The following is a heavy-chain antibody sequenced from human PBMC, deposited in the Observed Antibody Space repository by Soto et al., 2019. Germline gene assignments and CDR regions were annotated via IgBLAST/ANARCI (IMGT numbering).Heavy chain of an antibody. CDR1: GYTFTSYY. J-gene: IGHJ6*02. D-gene: IGHD3-22*01. V-gene: IGHV1-46*01. CDR2: INPDGGGT. CDR3: VVVGNYLCMDV. Sequence: QVQLVQSGAEVQKPGASVKVSCKASGYTFTSYYMHWGRLAQGQGLEWMGIINPDGGGTSYAPQFRGRVIMTRDTSTSTVYMEMRSPRSEDTAFYDCVVVGNYLCMDVWGQGTTVTVSS.